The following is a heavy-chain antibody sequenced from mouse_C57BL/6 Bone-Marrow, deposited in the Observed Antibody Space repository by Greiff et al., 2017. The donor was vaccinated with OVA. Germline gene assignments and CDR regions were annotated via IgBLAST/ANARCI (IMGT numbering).Heavy chain of an antibody. CDR3: ASSYYYGSFYAMDY. Sequence: EVQVVESGGGLVKPGGSLKLSCAASGFTFSSYAMSWVRQTPEKRLEWVATISDGGSYTYYPDNVKGRFTISRDNAKNNLYLQMSHLKSEDTAMYYCASSYYYGSFYAMDYWGQGTSVTVSS. CDR1: GFTFSSYA. V-gene: IGHV5-4*01. D-gene: IGHD1-1*01. CDR2: ISDGGSYT. J-gene: IGHJ4*01.